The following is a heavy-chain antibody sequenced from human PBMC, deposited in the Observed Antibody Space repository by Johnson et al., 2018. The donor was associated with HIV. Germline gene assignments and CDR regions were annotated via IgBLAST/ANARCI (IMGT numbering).Heavy chain of an antibody. CDR1: GFTFSSSA. CDR3: ARGGRYYDPGAFYI. V-gene: IGHV3-30*04. J-gene: IGHJ3*02. Sequence: VQLVESGGGVVQPGRSLRLSCAASGFTFSSSAMHWVRQAPAKGLEWVAVISDDGSDKDYADSVKGRFTISRDSSKNTLYLQMNSLRAEDTALYYCARGGRYYDPGAFYIWGQGAMVTVSS. CDR2: ISDDGSDK. D-gene: IGHD3-22*01.